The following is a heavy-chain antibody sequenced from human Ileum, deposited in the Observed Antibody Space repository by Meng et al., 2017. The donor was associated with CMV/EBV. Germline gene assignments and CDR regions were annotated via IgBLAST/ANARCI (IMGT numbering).Heavy chain of an antibody. J-gene: IGHJ4*02. CDR2: IHSGGAT. CDR3: TRGMHLGTYHYDL. V-gene: IGHV3-53*01. Sequence: CAASGFSVSSNYMSWVRQAPGKGLEWVSIIHSGGATYYADSVKGRFTISRDNSKNTLYLQMNSLRAEDTAVYYCTRGMHLGTYHYDLWGLGSLVTVSS. D-gene: IGHD1-26*01. CDR1: GFSVSSNY.